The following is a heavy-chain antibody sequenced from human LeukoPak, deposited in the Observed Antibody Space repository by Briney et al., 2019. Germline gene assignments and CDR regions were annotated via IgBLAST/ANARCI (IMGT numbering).Heavy chain of an antibody. Sequence: GGSLRLSCAASGFTFSTYAMSWVRQAPGKGLEWVSGISGSGDNTNYADSVKGRFTISRDNAKNSLYLQMNSLRAEDTAVYYCARDYGGSSPFDYWGQGTLVTVSS. V-gene: IGHV3-23*01. CDR1: GFTFSTYA. D-gene: IGHD4-23*01. CDR3: ARDYGGSSPFDY. CDR2: ISGSGDNT. J-gene: IGHJ4*02.